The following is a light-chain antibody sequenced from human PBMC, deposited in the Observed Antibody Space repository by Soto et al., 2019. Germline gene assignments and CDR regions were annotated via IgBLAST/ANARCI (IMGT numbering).Light chain of an antibody. V-gene: IGKV1-39*01. Sequence: DTQMTQSPSSLSASVGDRVTISCRASQSIGTFLNWYQCKPGKAPELLIYAASSLQSGVPLRFSGSGSGTDFTLTISSLQREDFATYYCQQSYGTPRTFGQGTKVEIK. CDR3: QQSYGTPRT. J-gene: IGKJ1*01. CDR2: AAS. CDR1: QSIGTF.